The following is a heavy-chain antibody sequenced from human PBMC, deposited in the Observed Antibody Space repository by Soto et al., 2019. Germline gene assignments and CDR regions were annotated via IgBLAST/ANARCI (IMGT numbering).Heavy chain of an antibody. CDR3: ARGPEYYDFWSGLRETWFAP. J-gene: IGHJ5*02. CDR2: IYYSGST. V-gene: IGHV4-59*01. Sequence: SETLSLTCTVSGGSISSYYWSWIRQPPGKGLEWIGYIYYSGSTNYNPSLKSRVTISVDTSKNQFSLKLSSVTAADTAVYYCARGPEYYDFWSGLRETWFAPWGQGTLVTVSS. D-gene: IGHD3-3*01. CDR1: GGSISSYY.